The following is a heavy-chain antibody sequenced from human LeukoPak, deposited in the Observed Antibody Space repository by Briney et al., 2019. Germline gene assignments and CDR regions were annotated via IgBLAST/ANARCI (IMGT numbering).Heavy chain of an antibody. Sequence: PGGSLRLSCAASGLAFSSYEMNWVRQAPGKGLEWISYISDNGVTIYYADSVKGRFTISRDNAKNSLYLQMNSLSAEDTAVYYCAGELGYCSGGDHWGQGTLVTVSS. J-gene: IGHJ4*02. CDR1: GLAFSSYE. CDR2: ISDNGVTI. CDR3: AGELGYCSGGDH. V-gene: IGHV3-48*03. D-gene: IGHD2-15*01.